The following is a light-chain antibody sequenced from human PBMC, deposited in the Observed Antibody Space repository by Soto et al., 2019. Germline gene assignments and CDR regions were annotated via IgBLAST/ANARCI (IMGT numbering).Light chain of an antibody. Sequence: QSALTQPASVSGSPGQSITISCTGTSSDVGGYTYVAWYQHHPGKAPKLMIYDVSNRPSGVSSRFSGSKSGNTASLTISGLQAEDEADYYCSSYTSSGTLVFGGGTQLTVL. CDR2: DVS. CDR3: SSYTSSGTLV. V-gene: IGLV2-14*03. CDR1: SSDVGGYTY. J-gene: IGLJ3*02.